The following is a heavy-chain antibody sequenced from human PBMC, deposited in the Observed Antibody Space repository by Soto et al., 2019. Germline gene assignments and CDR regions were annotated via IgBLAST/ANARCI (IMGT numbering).Heavy chain of an antibody. Sequence: QVQLVQSGAEVKKPGSSVKVSCKASAGTFRSYAFSWVRQAPGQGLEWMGRIIPMFATPKYAQKFQGRVTISADESTRTAYMELSSLRYEDTAGYYCARAAVVSGATYYYYAMYAWGQGTTVTVSS. V-gene: IGHV1-69*01. J-gene: IGHJ6*02. CDR3: ARAAVVSGATYYYYAMYA. CDR1: AGTFRSYA. CDR2: IIPMFATP. D-gene: IGHD2-2*01.